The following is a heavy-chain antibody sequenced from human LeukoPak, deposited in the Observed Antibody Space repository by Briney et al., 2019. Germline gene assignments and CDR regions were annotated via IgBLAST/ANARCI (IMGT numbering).Heavy chain of an antibody. CDR3: AKDPY. V-gene: IGHV3-30*04. J-gene: IGHJ4*02. CDR1: GFTFSSYA. Sequence: GGSLRLSCAASGFTFSSYAMHWVRQAPGKGLEWVAVISYDGSNKYYADSVKGRFTISRDNSKNTLYLQMNSLRAEDTAVYYCAKDPYWGQGTLVTVSS. CDR2: ISYDGSNK.